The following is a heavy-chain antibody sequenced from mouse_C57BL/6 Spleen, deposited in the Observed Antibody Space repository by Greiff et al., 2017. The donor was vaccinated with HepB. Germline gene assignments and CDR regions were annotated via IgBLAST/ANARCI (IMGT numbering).Heavy chain of an antibody. Sequence: QVQLQQSGAELVRPGTSVKLSCKASGYTFTSYWMHWVKQRPGQGLEWIGVIDPSDSYTNYNQKFKGKATLTVDTSSSTAYMQLSSLTSEDSAVYYCARTYGSRYWYFDVWGTGTTVTVSS. J-gene: IGHJ1*03. D-gene: IGHD1-1*01. CDR2: IDPSDSYT. V-gene: IGHV1-59*01. CDR1: GYTFTSYW. CDR3: ARTYGSRYWYFDV.